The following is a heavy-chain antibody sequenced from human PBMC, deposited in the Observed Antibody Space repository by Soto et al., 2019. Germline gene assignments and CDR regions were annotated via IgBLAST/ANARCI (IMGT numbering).Heavy chain of an antibody. CDR3: ATSSERLSLVTLGGLIPLGFDY. CDR2: INSDGSST. Sequence: GGSLRLSCAAFKFTFSSYWMHWVRQAPGKGLVWVSRINSDGSSTSYADSVKGRFTISRDKAKNTLYLQMNSLRAEDTAVYYCATSSERLSLVTLGGLIPLGFDYWGQGILVTVSS. V-gene: IGHV3-74*01. CDR1: KFTFSSYW. D-gene: IGHD3-16*01. J-gene: IGHJ4*02.